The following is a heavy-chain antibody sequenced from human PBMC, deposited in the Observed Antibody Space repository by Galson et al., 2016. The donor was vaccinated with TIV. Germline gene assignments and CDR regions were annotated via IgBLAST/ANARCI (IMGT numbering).Heavy chain of an antibody. CDR1: GFTFSAYG. D-gene: IGHD4-17*01. Sequence: SLRLSCAASGFTFSAYGMHRVRQAPGKGLEWVAVIWFDGSIEYYADSVKGRFTISRDNSKNTLSLQMNSLRAEDTAVYYCARDPRLYGDYSLGYFDYWGQGTLVTVSS. CDR3: ARDPRLYGDYSLGYFDY. V-gene: IGHV3-33*01. CDR2: IWFDGSIE. J-gene: IGHJ4*02.